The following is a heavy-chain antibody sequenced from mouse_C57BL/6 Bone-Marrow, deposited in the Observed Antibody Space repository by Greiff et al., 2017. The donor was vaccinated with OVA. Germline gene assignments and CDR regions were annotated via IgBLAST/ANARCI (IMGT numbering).Heavy chain of an antibody. CDR3: TTSYYGSTLYYFDY. J-gene: IGHJ2*01. Sequence: VQLQRSGAELVRPGASVKLSCTASGFNIKDDYMHWVKQRPEQGLEWIGWIDPENGDTEYASKFQGKATITADTSSNTAYLQLSSLTSEDTAVYYCTTSYYGSTLYYFDYWGQGTTLTVSS. V-gene: IGHV14-4*01. CDR1: GFNIKDDY. D-gene: IGHD1-1*01. CDR2: IDPENGDT.